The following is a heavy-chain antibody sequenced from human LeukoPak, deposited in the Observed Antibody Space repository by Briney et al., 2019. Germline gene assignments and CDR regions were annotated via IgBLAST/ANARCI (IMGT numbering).Heavy chain of an antibody. J-gene: IGHJ4*02. D-gene: IGHD3-22*01. CDR2: ITPMFGTA. CDR3: VRDGSYYDSSGYYYLY. V-gene: IGHV1-69*13. Sequence: SVKVSCTASGGTFSSYAISWVRQAPGQGLEWMGGITPMFGTANYAQKFQGRVTITADESTSTAYMELSSLRSEDTAVYYCVRDGSYYDSSGYYYLYWGQGTLVTVSS. CDR1: GGTFSSYA.